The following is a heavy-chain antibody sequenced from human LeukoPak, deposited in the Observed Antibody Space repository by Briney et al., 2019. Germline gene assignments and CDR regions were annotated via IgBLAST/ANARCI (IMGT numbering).Heavy chain of an antibody. D-gene: IGHD3-10*01. CDR1: GFTFRSYW. Sequence: GGSLRLSCAASGFTFRSYWMSWVRQAPGKGLEWVANIKQDGSEIYYVDSVKGRFTISRDNAKNSLYLQMNSLRAEDTAVYYCARLDNDGFSDYWGQGTLVTVSS. J-gene: IGHJ4*02. CDR2: IKQDGSEI. CDR3: ARLDNDGFSDY. V-gene: IGHV3-7*01.